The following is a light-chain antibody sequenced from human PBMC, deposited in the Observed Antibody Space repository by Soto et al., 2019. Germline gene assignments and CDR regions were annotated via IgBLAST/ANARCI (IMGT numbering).Light chain of an antibody. CDR1: QSVSSY. CDR2: DAS. V-gene: IGKV3-11*01. Sequence: EIVVTQSPATLSLSPRERATLSCMASQSVSSYLAWYQQKPGQAPRLLIYDASNRATGIPARFSGSGSGTDFTLTISSLEPEDFAAYYCQQRSNWPITFGQGTRLEIK. CDR3: QQRSNWPIT. J-gene: IGKJ5*01.